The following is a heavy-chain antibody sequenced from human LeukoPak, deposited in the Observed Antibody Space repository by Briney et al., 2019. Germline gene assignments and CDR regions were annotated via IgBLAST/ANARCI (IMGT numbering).Heavy chain of an antibody. CDR2: IYPGDSDT. CDR1: GYSFTSYW. J-gene: IGHJ4*02. D-gene: IGHD2-2*01. V-gene: IGHV5-51*01. Sequence: GESLKISCKGSGYSFTSYWIGWVRQMPGKGLEWMGIIYPGDSDTRYSPSFQGQVTISADKSISTAYLQWSSLKASDTAMYYCAISYAGCSSTSCYGYWGQGTLVTVSS. CDR3: AISYAGCSSTSCYGY.